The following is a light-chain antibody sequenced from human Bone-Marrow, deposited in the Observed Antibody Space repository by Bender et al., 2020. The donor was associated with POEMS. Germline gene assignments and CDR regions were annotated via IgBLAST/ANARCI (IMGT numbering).Light chain of an antibody. CDR2: QDF. J-gene: IGLJ2*01. V-gene: IGLV3-1*01. CDR3: QAWDSSTVL. CDR1: NLEDKY. Sequence: SYDLTQPPSVSVSPGQTATITCSGNNLEDKYTCWYQQKSGQSPVLVIYQDFKRPSGIPERLSGSNAGSTATLTISGTQAMDEADYYCQAWDSSTVLFGGGTRLTVL.